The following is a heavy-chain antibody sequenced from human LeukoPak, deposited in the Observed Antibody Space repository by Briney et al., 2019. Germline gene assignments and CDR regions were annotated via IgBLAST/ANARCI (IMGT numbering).Heavy chain of an antibody. CDR1: GGSFSGYY. J-gene: IGHJ5*02. V-gene: IGHV4-34*01. Sequence: SETLSLTCAVYGGSFSGYYWSWIRQPPGKGLEWIGEINHSGSTNYNPSLKSRVTISVDTSKNQFSLKLSSVTAADTAVYYCARQGSSWYPRLGWFDPWGQGTLVTVSS. CDR2: INHSGST. D-gene: IGHD6-13*01. CDR3: ARQGSSWYPRLGWFDP.